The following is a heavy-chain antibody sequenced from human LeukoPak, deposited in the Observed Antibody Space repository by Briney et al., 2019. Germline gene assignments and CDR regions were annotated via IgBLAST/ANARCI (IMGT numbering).Heavy chain of an antibody. CDR3: VKGRSTLNY. CDR1: GFKFDDYI. Sequence: GGSLRLSCVVSGFKFDDYIMHWVRQAPGKGLEWVSGITWNGDSIGYVDSVKGRFTISRDNAKNPLYLQMNSLRVEDTALYYCVKGRSTLNYWGQGTLVTVSS. D-gene: IGHD2-15*01. CDR2: ITWNGDSI. J-gene: IGHJ4*02. V-gene: IGHV3-9*01.